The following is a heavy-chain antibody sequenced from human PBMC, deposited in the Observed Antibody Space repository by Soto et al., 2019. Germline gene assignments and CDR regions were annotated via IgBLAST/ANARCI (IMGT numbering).Heavy chain of an antibody. CDR1: GFTFSSYS. V-gene: IGHV3-21*01. CDR2: ISSSSSYI. J-gene: IGHJ6*02. CDR3: ARDLLGDDYSPRRTYYYGMDV. Sequence: EVQLVESGGGLVQPGGSLRLSCAASGFTFSSYSMNWVRQAPGKGLEWVSSISSSSSYIYYADSVKGRFTISRDNAKNSLYLQMNSLRAEDTAVYYCARDLLGDDYSPRRTYYYGMDVWGQGTTVTVSS. D-gene: IGHD4-4*01.